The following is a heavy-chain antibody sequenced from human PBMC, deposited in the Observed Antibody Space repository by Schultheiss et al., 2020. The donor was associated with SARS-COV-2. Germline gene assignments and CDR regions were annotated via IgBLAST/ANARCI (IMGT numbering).Heavy chain of an antibody. Sequence: GGSLRLSCAASGFTFSSYAMSWVRQAPGKGLEWVSVIYSGGSTYYADSVKGRFTISRDNSKNTLYLQMNSLRAEDTALYYCAKEGGYGDYPDYFDYWGQGTLVTVSS. CDR2: IYSGGST. V-gene: IGHV3-23*03. J-gene: IGHJ4*02. CDR3: AKEGGYGDYPDYFDY. D-gene: IGHD4-17*01. CDR1: GFTFSSYA.